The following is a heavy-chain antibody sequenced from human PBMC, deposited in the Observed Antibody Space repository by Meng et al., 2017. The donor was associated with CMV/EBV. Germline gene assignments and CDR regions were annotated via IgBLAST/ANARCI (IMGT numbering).Heavy chain of an antibody. J-gene: IGHJ6*02. V-gene: IGHV3-7*01. Sequence: GESLKISCAASGFTFSSYWMSWVRQAPGKGLEWVANIKQDGSEKYYVDSVKGRFTISRDNAKNSLYLQMNSLRAEDTAVYYCARGGSGYCSSTSCYISYLQYGMDVWGQGTTVTVSS. CDR3: ARGGSGYCSSTSCYISYLQYGMDV. D-gene: IGHD2-2*03. CDR2: IKQDGSEK. CDR1: GFTFSSYW.